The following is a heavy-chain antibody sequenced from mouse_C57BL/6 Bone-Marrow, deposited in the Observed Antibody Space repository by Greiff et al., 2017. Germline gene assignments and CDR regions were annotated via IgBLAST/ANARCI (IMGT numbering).Heavy chain of an antibody. CDR1: GYTFTDYY. CDR3: ARRKGEAVEGCLVY. V-gene: IGHV1-76*01. CDR2: IYPGSGNT. Sequence: VQLQQSGAELVRPGASVKLSCKASGYTFTDYYINWVKQRPGQGLEWIAKIYPGSGNTYYNEKFKGKATLTAEKSSSTAYMQLSSLTSEDSAVCICARRKGEAVEGCLVYWSQGTTLTVSS. J-gene: IGHJ2*01. D-gene: IGHD1-1*01.